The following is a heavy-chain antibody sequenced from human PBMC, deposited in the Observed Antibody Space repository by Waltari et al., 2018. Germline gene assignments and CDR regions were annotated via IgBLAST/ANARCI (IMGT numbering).Heavy chain of an antibody. J-gene: IGHJ3*02. CDR3: ARGHGPYAFDI. CDR2: IYYSGST. D-gene: IGHD4-17*01. CDR1: GGSISSYY. V-gene: IGHV4-59*01. Sequence: QVQLQESGPGLVKPSETLSLTCTVSGGSISSYYWSWIRQPPGKGLEWSAYIYYSGSTNYNTALKSPVTIAVDTSKTQLSLKLSSVTAADTAVYYCARGHGPYAFDIWGQGTMVTVSS.